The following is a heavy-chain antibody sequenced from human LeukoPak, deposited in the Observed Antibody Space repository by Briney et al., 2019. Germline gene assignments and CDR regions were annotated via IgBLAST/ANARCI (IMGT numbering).Heavy chain of an antibody. Sequence: PSETLSLTCTVSGGSISSYYWSWIRQPAGKGLEWIGRIYTSGSTKYNPSLKSRVTMSVDTSKNQSSLKLSSVTAADTAVYYCARGTLEYSSSPTGYWGQGTLVSVSS. D-gene: IGHD6-6*01. CDR2: IYTSGST. J-gene: IGHJ4*02. V-gene: IGHV4-4*07. CDR1: GGSISSYY. CDR3: ARGTLEYSSSPTGY.